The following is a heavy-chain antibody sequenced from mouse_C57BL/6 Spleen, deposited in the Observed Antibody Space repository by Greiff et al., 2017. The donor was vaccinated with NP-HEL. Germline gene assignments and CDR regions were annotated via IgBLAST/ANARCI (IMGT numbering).Heavy chain of an antibody. CDR2: IYPGDGDT. D-gene: IGHD1-1*01. V-gene: IGHV1-82*01. J-gene: IGHJ4*01. CDR3: ARTTVVEENAMDY. CDR1: GYAFSSSW. Sequence: VQRVESGPELVKPGASVKISCKASGYAFSSSWMNWVKQRPGKGLEWIGRIYPGDGDTNYNGKFKGKATLTADKSSSTAYMQLSSLTSEDSAVYFCARTTVVEENAMDYWGQGTSVTVSS.